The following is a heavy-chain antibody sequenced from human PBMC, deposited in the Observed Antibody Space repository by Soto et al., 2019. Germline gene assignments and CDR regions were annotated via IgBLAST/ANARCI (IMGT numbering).Heavy chain of an antibody. Sequence: ETLSLTCPASNGAIEGFYWNWIRQSPEKGLEWIGQIYFSGSTIYSPSFKSRVTLSVDSSKSQFALRLTSVTAADTAVYFCARASGLSIYNWFDPWGQGILFTVSS. CDR3: ARASGLSIYNWFDP. V-gene: IGHV4-59*01. D-gene: IGHD3-10*01. J-gene: IGHJ5*02. CDR1: NGAIEGFY. CDR2: IYFSGST.